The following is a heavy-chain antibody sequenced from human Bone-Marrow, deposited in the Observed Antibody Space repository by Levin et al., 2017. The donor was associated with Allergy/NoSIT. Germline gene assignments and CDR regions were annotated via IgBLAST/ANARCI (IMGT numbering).Heavy chain of an antibody. CDR1: GFTFSSYA. D-gene: IGHD2/OR15-2a*01. CDR2: ISYDGSIK. V-gene: IGHV3-30-3*01. Sequence: GGSLRLSCAASGFTFSSYAMHWVRQAPGKGLEWVAVISYDGSIKYYGDSVKGRFTISRDNSKNTLYLQMNSLRPEDTAIYYCARGGLYPTYYYPVDVWGQGTTVTVSS. J-gene: IGHJ6*02. CDR3: ARGGLYPTYYYPVDV.